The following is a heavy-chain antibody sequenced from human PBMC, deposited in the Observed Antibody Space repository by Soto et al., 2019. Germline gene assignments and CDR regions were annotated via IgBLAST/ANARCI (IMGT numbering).Heavy chain of an antibody. CDR2: TYYRSKWYN. V-gene: IGHV6-1*01. J-gene: IGHJ5*02. CDR1: GDSVSSNRAA. Sequence: SQTLSLTCAISGDSVSSNRAAWNWIRQSPSRGLEWLGRTYYRSKWYNDYAVSVKSRITINPDTSKNQFSLHLNSVTPEDTAVYYCAREGFWSVYSAYNWFDPWGQGSLVTVSS. D-gene: IGHD3-3*01. CDR3: AREGFWSVYSAYNWFDP.